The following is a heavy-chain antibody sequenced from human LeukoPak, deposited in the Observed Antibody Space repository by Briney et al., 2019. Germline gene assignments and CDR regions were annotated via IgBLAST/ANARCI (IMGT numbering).Heavy chain of an antibody. CDR2: INHSGST. J-gene: IGHJ4*02. D-gene: IGHD3-10*01. CDR3: ARAGGSGTPGRY. Sequence: SETLSLTCAVYGGSFSGYYWSWIRQPPGKGLEWIGEINHSGSTNYNLSLKSRVTISVDTSKNQFSLKLSSVTAADTAVYYCARAGGSGTPGRYWGQGTLVTVSS. V-gene: IGHV4-34*01. CDR1: GGSFSGYY.